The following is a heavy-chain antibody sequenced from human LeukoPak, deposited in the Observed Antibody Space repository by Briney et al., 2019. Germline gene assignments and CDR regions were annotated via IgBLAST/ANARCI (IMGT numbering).Heavy chain of an antibody. J-gene: IGHJ6*04. V-gene: IGHV3-53*01. Sequence: GGSLRLSCAASGFTVSSNYMSWVRQAPGKGLKWVSVIYSGGSTYYADSVKGRFTISRDNSKNTLYLQMNSLRAEDTAVYYCAREPHRWFGEQYGMDVWGKGTTVTVSS. CDR3: AREPHRWFGEQYGMDV. D-gene: IGHD3-10*01. CDR2: IYSGGST. CDR1: GFTVSSNY.